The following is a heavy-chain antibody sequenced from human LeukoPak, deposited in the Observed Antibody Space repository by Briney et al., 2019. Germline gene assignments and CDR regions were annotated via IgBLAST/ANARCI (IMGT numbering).Heavy chain of an antibody. V-gene: IGHV4-61*02. Sequence: SQTLSLTCTVSGGSISSGSYYWSWIRQPAGKGLEWIGRIYTSGSTNYNPSLKSRVTISVDTSKNQFSLKLSSVTAADTAVYYCARDGYDFWSPTWMDVWGKGTTVTVSS. CDR2: IYTSGST. CDR1: GGSISSGSYY. J-gene: IGHJ6*04. D-gene: IGHD3-3*01. CDR3: ARDGYDFWSPTWMDV.